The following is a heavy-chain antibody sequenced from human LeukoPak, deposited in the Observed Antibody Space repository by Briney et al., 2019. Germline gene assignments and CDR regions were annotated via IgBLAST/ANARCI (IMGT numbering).Heavy chain of an antibody. V-gene: IGHV4-4*07. CDR3: AGRDY. CDR1: GASISSYY. Sequence: SETLSLTCTVSGASISSYYWSWVRQPAGKGLEWIGVIYTSGSTDYNPSLESRVTISVDKSKNQFSLKLTSVTAADTAVYYCAGRDYWGQGTLVTASS. J-gene: IGHJ4*02. CDR2: IYTSGST. D-gene: IGHD1-26*01.